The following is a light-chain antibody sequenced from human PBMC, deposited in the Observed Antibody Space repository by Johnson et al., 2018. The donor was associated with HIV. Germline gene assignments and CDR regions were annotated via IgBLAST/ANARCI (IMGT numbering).Light chain of an antibody. CDR3: GVWDDSLTPRYV. CDR2: EDN. V-gene: IGLV1-51*02. Sequence: QSVLTQPPSVSAAPGQKVTISCSGSSSNIGNNYVSWYQQLPGTAPKLLIYEDNKRPSGIPDRFSGSKSGATASLGISGLQTGDEADYYCGVWDDSLTPRYVFGTGTTIAVL. J-gene: IGLJ1*01. CDR1: SSNIGNNY.